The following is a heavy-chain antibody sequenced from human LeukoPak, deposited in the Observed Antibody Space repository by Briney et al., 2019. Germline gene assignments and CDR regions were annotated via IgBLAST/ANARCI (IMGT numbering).Heavy chain of an antibody. CDR2: ISGGGGST. CDR3: AKEKWVYNWKYDSSGSGINY. D-gene: IGHD3-22*01. V-gene: IGHV3-23*01. Sequence: PGGSLRLSCAATGFTFSNSAMSWVRQAPGKGLEWVSTISGGGGSTYSTDSVKGRFTISRDNSKNTLYQQMNSLRAEDTAVYYCAKEKWVYNWKYDSSGSGINYWGQGTLVTVSS. CDR1: GFTFSNSA. J-gene: IGHJ4*02.